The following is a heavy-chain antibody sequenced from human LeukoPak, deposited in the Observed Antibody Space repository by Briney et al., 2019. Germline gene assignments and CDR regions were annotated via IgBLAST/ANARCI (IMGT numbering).Heavy chain of an antibody. CDR2: FSYTENT. D-gene: IGHD5-18*01. J-gene: IGHJ4*02. V-gene: IGHV4-39*07. CDR1: GVSIRSSSFF. Sequence: SETLSLTCTVSGVSIRSSSFFWGWVRQPPGKGLEWIGSFSYTENTYYNPSLKSRVTISVDTSKNQFSLKLNSVSAADTAVYYCVRIERSGYRYGFLGYWGQGNLVNVFS. CDR3: VRIERSGYRYGFLGY.